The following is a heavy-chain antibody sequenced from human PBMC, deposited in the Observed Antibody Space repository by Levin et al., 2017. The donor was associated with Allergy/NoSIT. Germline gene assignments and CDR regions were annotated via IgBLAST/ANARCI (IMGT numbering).Heavy chain of an antibody. CDR3: ARDRETNSAYDGSFDQ. CDR2: IWYDGGIK. CDR1: GFTFSSFG. D-gene: IGHD5-12*01. V-gene: IGHV3-33*01. Sequence: GGSLRLSCAASGFTFSSFGMHWVRRPPGRGLEWVAVIWYDGGIKYYADSVKGRFTISRDNSRDILYLQMNSLRAEDTAVYFCARDRETNSAYDGSFDQWGQGTQVTVSS. J-gene: IGHJ4*02.